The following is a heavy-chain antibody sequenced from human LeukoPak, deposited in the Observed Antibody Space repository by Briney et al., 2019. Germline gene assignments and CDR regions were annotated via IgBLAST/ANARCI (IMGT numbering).Heavy chain of an antibody. D-gene: IGHD2-2*01. CDR3: ISSGLREYQYYGMDV. V-gene: IGHV3-73*01. CDR2: IRSKANNYAT. Sequence: GGSLRLSCAASGFTASGSAIHWVRQASGKGLEWIGHIRSKANNYATAYIASVKGRFSLSRDDSKNMAFLQMNSLETEDTAVYYCISSGLREYQYYGMDVWSQGTTVTVSS. J-gene: IGHJ6*02. CDR1: GFTASGSA.